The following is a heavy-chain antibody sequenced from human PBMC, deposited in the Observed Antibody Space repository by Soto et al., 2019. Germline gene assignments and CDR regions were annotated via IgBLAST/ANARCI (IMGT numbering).Heavy chain of an antibody. D-gene: IGHD3-3*01. CDR1: GYSFTSYW. CDR3: TSLAWSGSQAF. J-gene: IGHJ4*02. Sequence: EVQLVQSGTEVKKPGEPLRISCKGSGYSFTSYWISWVRQMPGKGLEWMGRIDPTDSHASYSPSFQGHVTISVDKSISTAYLQWSSLRASDTALYYCTSLAWSGSQAFWGQGALVTVSS. CDR2: IDPTDSHA. V-gene: IGHV5-10-1*03.